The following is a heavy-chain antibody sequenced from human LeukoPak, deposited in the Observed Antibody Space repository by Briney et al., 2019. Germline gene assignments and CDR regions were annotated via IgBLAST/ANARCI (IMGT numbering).Heavy chain of an antibody. J-gene: IGHJ4*02. CDR3: ARGSPTADS. CDR1: GGSISPYY. D-gene: IGHD4-17*01. V-gene: IGHV4-59*01. Sequence: SETLSPTCTVSGGSISPYYWSWIRQPPGKELEWIGYVYYSGTTDYNPSLRGRVTISVDPSKNQFSLRLSSVTAADTAVYFCARGSPTADSWGQGTLVTVSS. CDR2: VYYSGTT.